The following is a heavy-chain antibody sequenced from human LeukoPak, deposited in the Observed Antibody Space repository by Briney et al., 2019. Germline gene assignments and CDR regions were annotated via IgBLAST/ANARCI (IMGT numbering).Heavy chain of an antibody. D-gene: IGHD2-15*01. CDR3: ARAPTRVAATPDDY. J-gene: IGHJ4*02. Sequence: GGSLRLSCAASGFTFSSYDMHWVRQATGKGLEWVSAIGTAGDTYYPGSVKGRFTISRENAKNSLYLQMNSLRAEDTAVYYCARAPTRVAATPDDYWGQGTLVTVSS. CDR2: IGTAGDT. V-gene: IGHV3-13*04. CDR1: GFTFSSYD.